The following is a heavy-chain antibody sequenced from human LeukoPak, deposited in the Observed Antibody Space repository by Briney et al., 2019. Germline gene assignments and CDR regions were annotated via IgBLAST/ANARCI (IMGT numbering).Heavy chain of an antibody. CDR2: TYYRSKWYN. V-gene: IGHV6-1*01. Sequence: SQTLSLTCAISGDSVSSNSAAWNSIRPSPSRGLEWLGRTYYRSKWYNDYAVSVKSRITINPDTSKNQFSLQLNSVTPEDTAVYYCAREPWLDNDAFDIWGQGTMVTVSS. D-gene: IGHD6-19*01. CDR3: AREPWLDNDAFDI. CDR1: GDSVSSNSAA. J-gene: IGHJ3*02.